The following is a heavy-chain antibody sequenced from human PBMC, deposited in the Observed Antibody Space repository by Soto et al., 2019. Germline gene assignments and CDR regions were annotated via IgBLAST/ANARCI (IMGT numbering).Heavy chain of an antibody. CDR1: GFTVSSSY. CDR3: ARDPPGDDGYINDAFDI. V-gene: IGHV3-53*01. Sequence: QLVESGGGLIQPGGSLRLSCAASGFTVSSSYMTWVRQAPGKGLEWVSGIYTGDTPYYADSVKGRFTISRDNSKNTLYLHMNSLRVEDTALYYCARDPPGDDGYINDAFDIWGQGTMVTVSS. J-gene: IGHJ3*02. D-gene: IGHD5-12*01. CDR2: IYTGDTP.